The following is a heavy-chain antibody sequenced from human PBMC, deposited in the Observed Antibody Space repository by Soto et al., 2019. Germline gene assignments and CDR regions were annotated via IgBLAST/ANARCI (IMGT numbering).Heavy chain of an antibody. D-gene: IGHD6-6*01. CDR1: GFTFSSYS. CDR2: ISSSSSTI. J-gene: IGHJ6*02. Sequence: GSLRLSCAASGFTFSSYSMNWVRQAPGKGLEWVSYISSSSSTIYYADSVKGRFTISRDNAKNSLYLQMNSLRDEDTAVYYCAVIAARQYYYGMDVWGQGTTVTVSS. V-gene: IGHV3-48*02. CDR3: AVIAARQYYYGMDV.